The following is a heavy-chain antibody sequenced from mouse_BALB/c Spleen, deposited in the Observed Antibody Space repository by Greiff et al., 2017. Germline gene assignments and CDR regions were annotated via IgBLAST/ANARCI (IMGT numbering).Heavy chain of an antibody. Sequence: EVKLMESGPGLVKPSQSLSLTCTVTGYSITSDYAWNWIRQFPGNKLEWMGYISYSGSTSYNPSLKSRISITRDTSKNQFFLQLNSVTTEDTATYYCASLSTPFDYWGQGTTLTVSS. CDR2: ISYSGST. CDR1: GYSITSDYA. D-gene: IGHD5-1*01. J-gene: IGHJ2*01. CDR3: ASLSTPFDY. V-gene: IGHV3-2*02.